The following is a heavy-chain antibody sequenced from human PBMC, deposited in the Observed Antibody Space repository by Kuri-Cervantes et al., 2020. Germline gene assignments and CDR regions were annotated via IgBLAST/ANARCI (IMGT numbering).Heavy chain of an antibody. CDR1: GFTVSSNY. D-gene: IGHD2-2*01. CDR2: ISGSGDST. J-gene: IGHJ4*02. V-gene: IGHV3-23*01. CDR3: AKSDCSGTSCYVIDY. Sequence: GGSLRLSCAASGFTVSSNYMSWVRQAPGKGLEWVSAISGSGDSTDYADSVKGRFTISRDNSKDALYLQMNSLRAEDAAIYYCAKSDCSGTSCYVIDYWGQGTLVTVPS.